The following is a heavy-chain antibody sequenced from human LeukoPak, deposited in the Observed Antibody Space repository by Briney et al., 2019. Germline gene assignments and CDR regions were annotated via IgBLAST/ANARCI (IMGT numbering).Heavy chain of an antibody. V-gene: IGHV1-18*01. J-gene: IGHJ4*02. CDR1: GYTFTSYG. CDR3: ARGPRRSGSYYPY. CDR2: ISAYNGNT. Sequence: ASVKVSCKASGYTFTSYGISWVRQAPGQGLEWMGWISAYNGNTNYAQKFQGRVAMTRNTSISTAYMELSSLRSEDTAVYYCARGPRRSGSYYPYWGQGTLVTVSS. D-gene: IGHD3-10*01.